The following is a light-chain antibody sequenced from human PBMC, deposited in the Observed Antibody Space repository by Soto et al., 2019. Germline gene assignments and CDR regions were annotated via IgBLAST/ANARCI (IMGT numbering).Light chain of an antibody. CDR3: QQVHDYPIT. J-gene: IGKJ4*01. CDR2: GAS. CDR1: QDISSY. V-gene: IGKV1-9*01. Sequence: DIQLTQSPSFLSESVGDRVTVTCRSSQDISSYLAWYQQKPGKAPKILIYGASTLQSGVPPRFGGSGSGTAFTLPISSLQPEDFATYFCQQVHDYPITFGGGTKVDIK.